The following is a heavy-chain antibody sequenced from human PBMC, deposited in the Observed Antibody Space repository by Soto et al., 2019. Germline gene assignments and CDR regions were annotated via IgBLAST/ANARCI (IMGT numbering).Heavy chain of an antibody. CDR3: VRDGTKTLRDWFDP. Sequence: SETLSLTCSVSGGSISTYYWGWIRKSAGKGLEWIGRIYATGTTDYNPSLKSRVMMSVDTSKKQFSLKLRSVTAADTAVYYCVRDGTKTLRDWFDPWGQGISVTVPQ. V-gene: IGHV4-4*07. CDR1: GGSISTYY. J-gene: IGHJ5*02. D-gene: IGHD1-1*01. CDR2: IYATGTT.